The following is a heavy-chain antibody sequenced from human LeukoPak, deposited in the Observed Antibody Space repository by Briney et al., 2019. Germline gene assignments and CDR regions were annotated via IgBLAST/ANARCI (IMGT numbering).Heavy chain of an antibody. Sequence: SETLSLTCTVSGGSISSADYYWGWIRQPPGKGLEWIGSIFFSGNTYYNPSLKSRVTMAVDTSNSQFSLELTSLTAADTAVYYCARGEAGYYDSSGFQYFDYWGQGTLVTVSS. CDR1: GGSISSADYY. CDR2: IFFSGNT. CDR3: ARGEAGYYDSSGFQYFDY. D-gene: IGHD3-22*01. J-gene: IGHJ4*02. V-gene: IGHV4-39*07.